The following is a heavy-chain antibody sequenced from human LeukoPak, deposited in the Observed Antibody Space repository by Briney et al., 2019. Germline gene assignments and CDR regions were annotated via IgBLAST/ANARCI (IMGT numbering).Heavy chain of an antibody. CDR3: VFYSSPRFPGDY. CDR2: INHSGST. D-gene: IGHD6-13*01. J-gene: IGHJ4*02. V-gene: IGHV4-39*01. Sequence: PSETLSLTCTVSGGSISSGSYYWSWIRQPPGKGLEWIGEINHSGSTNYNPSLKSRVTISVDTSKNQFSLRLSSVTAADTAVYYCVFYSSPRFPGDYWGQGTLVTVSS. CDR1: GGSISSGSYY.